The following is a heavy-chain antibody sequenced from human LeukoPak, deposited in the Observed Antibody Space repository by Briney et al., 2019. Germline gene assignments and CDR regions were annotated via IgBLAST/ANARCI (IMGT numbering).Heavy chain of an antibody. J-gene: IGHJ4*02. CDR3: ARGPLVLLWFGELSGRYYFDY. V-gene: IGHV4-34*01. CDR2: IIHSGRT. Sequence: SETLSLTCAVHGGSFSGYYWTWIRQSPEMGLEWVGEIIHSGRTNYSPSLTSRMTISVDTSKNQFSLELSSVTAADTAVYYCARGPLVLLWFGELSGRYYFDYWGQGTLVTVSP. D-gene: IGHD3-10*01. CDR1: GGSFSGYY.